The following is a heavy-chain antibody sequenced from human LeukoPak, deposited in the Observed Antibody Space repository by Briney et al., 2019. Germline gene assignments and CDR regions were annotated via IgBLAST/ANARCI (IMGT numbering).Heavy chain of an antibody. J-gene: IGHJ4*02. V-gene: IGHV1-2*02. CDR2: INPNSGGT. CDR1: GYTFTGYY. Sequence: ASVTVSFKASGYTFTGYYMHWVRQAPGQGLEWMGWINPNSGGTNYAQKFQGRVTMARDTSINTAYMELSRLRSDDTAVYYCARDRVAAAGTPYHFDYWGQGTLVTVSS. D-gene: IGHD6-13*01. CDR3: ARDRVAAAGTPYHFDY.